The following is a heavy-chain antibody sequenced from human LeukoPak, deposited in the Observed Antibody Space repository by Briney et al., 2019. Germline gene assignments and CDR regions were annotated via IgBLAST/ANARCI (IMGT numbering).Heavy chain of an antibody. Sequence: SVKVSCKASGGTFSSYAISWVRQAPGQGLEWMGGIIPIFGAANYAQKFQGRVTITADKSTSTAYMELSSLRSEDTAVYYCARDRHGSGSYYLYFDYWGQGTLVTVSS. D-gene: IGHD3-10*01. CDR1: GGTFSSYA. J-gene: IGHJ4*02. CDR2: IIPIFGAA. V-gene: IGHV1-69*06. CDR3: ARDRHGSGSYYLYFDY.